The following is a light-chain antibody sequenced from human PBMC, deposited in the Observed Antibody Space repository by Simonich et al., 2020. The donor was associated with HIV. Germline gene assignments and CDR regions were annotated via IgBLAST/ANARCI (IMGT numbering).Light chain of an antibody. CDR1: QSVAIN. J-gene: IGKJ3*01. V-gene: IGKV3-15*01. CDR2: GAS. CDR3: QQRSDWPPT. Sequence: EIVMTQSPATLSVSPGERATLSCRTSQSVAINLAWYQQKPGQAPRLLIYGASSRATGIPARFSGSGFGTQFTLTISSMQSEDFAVYYCQQRSDWPPTFGPGTKVDIK.